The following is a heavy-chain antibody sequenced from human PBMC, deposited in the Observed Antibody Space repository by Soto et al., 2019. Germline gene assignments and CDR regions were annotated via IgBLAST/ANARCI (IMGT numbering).Heavy chain of an antibody. CDR1: GGSISSRSHY. CDR2: SYYRGST. V-gene: IGHV4-39*01. J-gene: IGHJ4*02. Sequence: QLQLQESGPGLVKPPESLSLTCTVSGGSISSRSHYWGWIRQSPGRHLGWIGNSYYRGSTHYNPSLKTRVTISVDTCKNQVALKVYSVTAADTAVYYCATADGFGVVTPFFEYWGQGMLVTVSS. D-gene: IGHD3-3*01. CDR3: ATADGFGVVTPFFEY.